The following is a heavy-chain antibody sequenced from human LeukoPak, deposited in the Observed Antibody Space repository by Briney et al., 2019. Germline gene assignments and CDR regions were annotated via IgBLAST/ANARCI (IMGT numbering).Heavy chain of an antibody. CDR1: GYTFTSYG. CDR3: ARVELIFGNSGIYYGMDV. D-gene: IGHD4-23*01. CDR2: ISAYNGNT. J-gene: IGHJ6*02. V-gene: IGHV1-18*01. Sequence: ASVKVSCKASGYTFTSYGISWVRQAPGQGLEWMGWISAYNGNTNYAQKLQGRVTMTTDTSTSTAYMELRSLRSDDTAVYYCARVELIFGNSGIYYGMDVWGQGTTVTVSS.